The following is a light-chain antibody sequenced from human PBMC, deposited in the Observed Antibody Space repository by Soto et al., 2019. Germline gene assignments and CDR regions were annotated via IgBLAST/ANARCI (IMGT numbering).Light chain of an antibody. CDR2: DVS. Sequence: QSALTQPASVSGSLGQSITISCTGTSSDVGGYNYVSWYQQHPGKAPKLMIYDVSNRPSGVSNRFSGSKSGNTASLTISGLQAEDEADYYCCSYTSSSTPVVFGGGTQLTVL. CDR3: CSYTSSSTPVV. CDR1: SSDVGGYNY. J-gene: IGLJ2*01. V-gene: IGLV2-14*03.